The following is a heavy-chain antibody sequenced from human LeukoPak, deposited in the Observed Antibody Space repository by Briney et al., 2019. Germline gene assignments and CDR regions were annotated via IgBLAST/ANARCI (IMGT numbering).Heavy chain of an antibody. CDR1: GYTFTGYY. CDR2: INPNSGGT. Sequence: GASVKVSCKASGYTFTGYYMHWVRQAPGQGLEWMGWINPNSGGTNYAQKFQGRVTMTRDTSISTAYMELSSLRSEDTAVYYCARGYYDFWSGSPYAFDIWGQGTMVTVSS. V-gene: IGHV1-2*02. D-gene: IGHD3-3*01. CDR3: ARGYYDFWSGSPYAFDI. J-gene: IGHJ3*02.